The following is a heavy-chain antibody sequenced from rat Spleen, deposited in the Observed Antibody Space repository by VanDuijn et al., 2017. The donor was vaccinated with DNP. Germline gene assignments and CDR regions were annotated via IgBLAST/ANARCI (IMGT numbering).Heavy chain of an antibody. CDR2: ISPSGGST. Sequence: EVQLVESGGGLVQPGRSLKLSCAASGFTFSNYGMHWIRQAPTKGLEWVASISPSGGSTYYRDSVKGRFTISRDNAKSTLYLQMDSLRSEDTATYYCATDLFEQLNYFDYWGQGVMVTVSS. CDR1: GFTFSNYG. D-gene: IGHD1-10*01. V-gene: IGHV5-19*01. CDR3: ATDLFEQLNYFDY. J-gene: IGHJ2*01.